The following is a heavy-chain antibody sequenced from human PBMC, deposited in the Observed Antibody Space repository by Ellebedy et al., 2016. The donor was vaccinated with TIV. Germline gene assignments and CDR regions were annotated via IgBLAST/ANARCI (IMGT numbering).Heavy chain of an antibody. CDR1: GFTFSSYG. D-gene: IGHD3-9*01. V-gene: IGHV3-30*18. CDR2: ISYDGSNK. Sequence: GGSLRLSCAASGFTFSSYGMHWVRQAPGKGLEWVAVISYDGSNKYYADSVKGRFTISRDNSKNTLYLQMNSLGVGDTAVYYCAKLGFDILTGSGGMDVWGQGTTVTVSS. J-gene: IGHJ6*02. CDR3: AKLGFDILTGSGGMDV.